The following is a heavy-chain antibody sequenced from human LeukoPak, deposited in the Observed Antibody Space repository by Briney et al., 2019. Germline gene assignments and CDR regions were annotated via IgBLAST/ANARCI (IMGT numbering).Heavy chain of an antibody. Sequence: PGRSLRLSCAASGFTFSSYAMHWVRQAPGKGLECLAVISYDGSNKYYADSVKGRFTISRDNTKNTLYLQMNSLRAEDTAVYYCARYSMPDSSGYDSRVFDYWGQGTLVTVSS. J-gene: IGHJ4*02. CDR1: GFTFSSYA. CDR2: ISYDGSNK. V-gene: IGHV3-30*01. CDR3: ARYSMPDSSGYDSRVFDY. D-gene: IGHD3-22*01.